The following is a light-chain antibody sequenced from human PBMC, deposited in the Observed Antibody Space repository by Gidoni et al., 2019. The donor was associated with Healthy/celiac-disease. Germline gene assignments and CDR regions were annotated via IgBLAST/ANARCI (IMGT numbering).Light chain of an antibody. J-gene: IGKJ2*01. Sequence: DIVMTQSPLSLPVTPGEPASISCRSSHSLLHSNGYNYLDWYLQKAGQFRQLLIYSGSNRASGVPGRVSGSGSGTEFTLKISRGEAEDVGVYYCRQALQTPTFGQGTKLEIK. CDR2: SGS. CDR3: RQALQTPT. V-gene: IGKV2-28*01. CDR1: HSLLHSNGYNY.